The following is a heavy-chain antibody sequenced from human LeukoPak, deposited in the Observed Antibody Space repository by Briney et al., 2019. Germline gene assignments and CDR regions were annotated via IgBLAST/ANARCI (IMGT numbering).Heavy chain of an antibody. CDR2: ISGSGGST. CDR1: GFTFTSYA. CDR3: AKGGKWDVTPFDY. V-gene: IGHV3-23*01. Sequence: PGGSLRLSCAASGFTFTSYAMSWVRQAPGKGLEWVSAISGSGGSTYYADSVKGRFTISRDNSKNTLYLQMNSLRAEDTAVYYCAKGGKWDVTPFDYWGQGTLVTVSS. J-gene: IGHJ4*02. D-gene: IGHD1-26*01.